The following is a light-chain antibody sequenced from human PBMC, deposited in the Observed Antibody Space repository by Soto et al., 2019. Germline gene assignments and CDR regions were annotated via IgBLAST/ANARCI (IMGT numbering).Light chain of an antibody. CDR2: DIF. J-gene: IGKJ4*01. CDR1: QWVGSD. CDR3: QQYNSWPLT. V-gene: IGKV3D-15*01. Sequence: EIVMTQSPATLSVSPGERATLSCSASQWVGSDLAWYQQKPGQAPRLVIYDIFTRSTGAPTRISGSGSGTEFTLTISSLQSEDFAVYYCQQYNSWPLTFGGGAKVDIK.